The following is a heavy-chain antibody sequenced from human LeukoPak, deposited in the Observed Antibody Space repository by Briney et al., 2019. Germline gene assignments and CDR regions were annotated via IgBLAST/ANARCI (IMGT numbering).Heavy chain of an antibody. CDR2: IWYDGSNK. D-gene: IGHD6-13*01. Sequence: GGSLRLSCAASGFTFSSYGMHWVRQAPGKGLEWVAVIWYDGSNKYYADSVKGRFTISRDNSKNTLYLQMNSLRAEDTAVYYCARLSSSKKWYFDLWGRGTLVTVSS. CDR1: GFTFSSYG. V-gene: IGHV3-33*08. J-gene: IGHJ2*01. CDR3: ARLSSSKKWYFDL.